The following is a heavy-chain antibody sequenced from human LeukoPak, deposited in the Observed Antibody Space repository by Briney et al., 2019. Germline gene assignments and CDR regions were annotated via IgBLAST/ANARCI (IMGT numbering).Heavy chain of an antibody. Sequence: PGGSLRLSCAASGFTFSSYVMSWVRQAPGKGLEWVSGISGTGGSTYYADSVKGRFTISRDNSKNTLYLQMNSLRAEDTAVYYCAKESPGDSGSYEGSGYFDYWGQGTLVTVSS. D-gene: IGHD1-26*01. CDR3: AKESPGDSGSYEGSGYFDY. CDR1: GFTFSSYV. J-gene: IGHJ4*02. CDR2: ISGTGGST. V-gene: IGHV3-23*01.